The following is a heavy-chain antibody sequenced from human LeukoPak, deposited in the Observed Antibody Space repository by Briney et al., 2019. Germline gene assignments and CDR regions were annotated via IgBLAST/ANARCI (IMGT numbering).Heavy chain of an antibody. D-gene: IGHD2-21*01. V-gene: IGHV3-48*03. CDR3: AKAPVTTCSGAYCYPFDY. J-gene: IGHJ4*02. Sequence: GGSLRLSCAASGFTFSSYEMNWVRQAPGKGLEWVSYISSSGSTIYYADSVKGRFTISRDSSKNTQYLQMNRLRAEDAAVYYCAKAPVTTCSGAYCYPFDYWGQGTLVTVSS. CDR1: GFTFSSYE. CDR2: ISSSGSTI.